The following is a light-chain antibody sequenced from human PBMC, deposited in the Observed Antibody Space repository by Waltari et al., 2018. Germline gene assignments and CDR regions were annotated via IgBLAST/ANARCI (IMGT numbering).Light chain of an antibody. Sequence: SSELTQDPAVSVALGQTVRITCQGDSLRSYYASWYQQKPGQAPGLGIYGKNNRPSGIPGRLSGCSSGKTASLTITGAQAEDEADYSCTSRDSSGNHLVFGGGTKLTVL. CDR2: GKN. CDR1: SLRSYY. V-gene: IGLV3-19*01. CDR3: TSRDSSGNHLV. J-gene: IGLJ2*01.